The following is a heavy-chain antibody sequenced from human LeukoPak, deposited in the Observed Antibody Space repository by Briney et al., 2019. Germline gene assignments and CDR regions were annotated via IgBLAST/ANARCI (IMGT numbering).Heavy chain of an antibody. V-gene: IGHV1-69*04. CDR1: GGTFSSYA. CDR2: IIPILGIA. CDR3: ASWDYSSRPNYPLYYFDY. Sequence: SVKVSCKASGGTFSSYAISWVRQAPGQGLEWMGRIIPILGIANYAQKFQGRVTITADKSTSTAYMELSSLRSEDTAVYYCASWDYSSRPNYPLYYFDYWGQGTLVTVSS. D-gene: IGHD1-7*01. J-gene: IGHJ4*02.